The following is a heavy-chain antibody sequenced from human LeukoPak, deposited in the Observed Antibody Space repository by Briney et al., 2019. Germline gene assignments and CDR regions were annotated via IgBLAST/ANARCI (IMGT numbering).Heavy chain of an antibody. D-gene: IGHD3-10*01. CDR2: MNPNSGNT. CDR3: ARVAITMVRGVIIDWFDP. Sequence: ASVKVSCKASGYTFTSYDINWVRQATGQGLEWMGWMNPNSGNTGYAQKFQGRVTMTRNTSISTAYMELSSLRSEDTAVYYCARVAITMVRGVIIDWFDPWGQRTLVTVSS. V-gene: IGHV1-8*01. CDR1: GYTFTSYD. J-gene: IGHJ5*02.